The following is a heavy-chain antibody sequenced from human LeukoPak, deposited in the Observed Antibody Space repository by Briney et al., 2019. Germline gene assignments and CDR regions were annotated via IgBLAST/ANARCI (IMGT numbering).Heavy chain of an antibody. J-gene: IGHJ4*02. Sequence: GGSLRLSCAASGFTFSSYGMHWVRQAPGKGLEWVAVIWCDGSNKYYADSVKGRFTISRDNSKNTLYLQMNSLRAEDTAVYYCARDGEQQLPQFDYWGQGTLVTVSS. CDR1: GFTFSSYG. CDR2: IWCDGSNK. CDR3: ARDGEQQLPQFDY. D-gene: IGHD6-13*01. V-gene: IGHV3-33*08.